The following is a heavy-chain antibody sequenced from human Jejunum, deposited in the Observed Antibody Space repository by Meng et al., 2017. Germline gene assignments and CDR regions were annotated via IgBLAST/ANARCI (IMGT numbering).Heavy chain of an antibody. D-gene: IGHD3-9*01. Sequence: VQIQQWGAGLLRPSETLSLTCAVYGASFSGYKWNWIRQPPGKGLEWIGEINHSGSTTYNPSLKSRVTMSVDTSKNQFSLKVDSVSAADTAVYYCARRLPYFDTGFYDFWGQGTLVTVPS. CDR2: INHSGST. V-gene: IGHV4-34*01. CDR3: ARRLPYFDTGFYDF. CDR1: GASFSGYK. J-gene: IGHJ4*02.